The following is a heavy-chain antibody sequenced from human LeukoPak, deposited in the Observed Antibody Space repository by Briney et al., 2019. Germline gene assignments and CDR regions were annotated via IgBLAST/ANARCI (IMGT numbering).Heavy chain of an antibody. V-gene: IGHV4-61*02. CDR1: GGSISSGSYY. D-gene: IGHD2-2*01. CDR2: IYTSGST. Sequence: SETLSLTCTVSGGSISSGSYYWSWIRQPAGKGLEWIGRIYTSGSTNYNPSLKSRVTISVDTSKNQFSLKLSSVTAADTAVYYCARDGGYCSSTSCYPHDAFDIWGQGTMVTVSS. J-gene: IGHJ3*02. CDR3: ARDGGYCSSTSCYPHDAFDI.